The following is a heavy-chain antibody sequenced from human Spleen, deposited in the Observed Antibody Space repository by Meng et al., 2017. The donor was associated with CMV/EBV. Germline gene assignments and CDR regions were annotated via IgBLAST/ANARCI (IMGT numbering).Heavy chain of an antibody. Sequence: GSLRLSCTVSGDSITTYYWSWIRQSPGKGLEWIGYMYYSGTTNYNPSLKSRVTISVDTSKNQFSLKLSSVTAADTAVYYCARARFGDVFGYYYYYGMDVWGQGTTVTVSS. CDR2: MYYSGTT. V-gene: IGHV4-59*01. CDR3: ARARFGDVFGYYYYYGMDV. CDR1: GDSITTYY. D-gene: IGHD3-10*01. J-gene: IGHJ6*02.